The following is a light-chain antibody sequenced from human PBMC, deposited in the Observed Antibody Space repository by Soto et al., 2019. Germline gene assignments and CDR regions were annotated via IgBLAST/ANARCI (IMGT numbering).Light chain of an antibody. J-gene: IGKJ1*01. V-gene: IGKV2-24*01. CDR1: QSLVLSYGNTY. CDR2: KVS. Sequence: MAITRTPLSSPVTVGQASSISCRSSQSLVLSYGNTYLSWFQQRPGQPLRLLIYKVSDRFSVVPDRFSGSGAGTDFTLTISRVEAEDGGPYYCMQATQSHWTFGQGTKVDI. CDR3: MQATQSHWT.